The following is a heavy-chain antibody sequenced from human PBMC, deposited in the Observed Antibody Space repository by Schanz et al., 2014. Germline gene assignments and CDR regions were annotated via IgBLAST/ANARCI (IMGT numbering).Heavy chain of an antibody. CDR1: GFTFSSYA. CDR3: RLWFGELYYGMDV. V-gene: IGHV3-23*04. CDR2: ISGSGGST. D-gene: IGHD3-10*01. J-gene: IGHJ6*02. Sequence: VQLVESGGGVVQPGRSLRLSCAASGFTFSSYAMNWVRQAPGKGLEWVSGISGSGGSTYYADSVKGRFTISRDNSKNTLYLQMNSLRAEDTAVYYCRLWFGELYYGMDVWGQGTTVTVSS.